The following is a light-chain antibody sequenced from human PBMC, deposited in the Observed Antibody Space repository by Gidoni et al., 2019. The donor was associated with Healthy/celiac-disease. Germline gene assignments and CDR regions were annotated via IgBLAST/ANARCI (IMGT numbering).Light chain of an antibody. CDR3: QQSYSTPWT. J-gene: IGKJ1*01. V-gene: IGKV1-39*01. CDR1: QIISSY. Sequence: DIQMTQSPSSLSASVGDRVTITCRASQIISSYLNWYQPKPGKAPKLLIYAASSLQSGVPSRFSGSGSGTDFTLTISSLQPEDFATYYCQQSYSTPWTFGQGTKVEIK. CDR2: AAS.